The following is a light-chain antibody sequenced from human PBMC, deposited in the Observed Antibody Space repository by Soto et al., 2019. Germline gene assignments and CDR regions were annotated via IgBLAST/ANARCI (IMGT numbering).Light chain of an antibody. J-gene: IGKJ5*01. CDR3: QQLNSYPIT. CDR2: AAS. CDR1: QGISSY. V-gene: IGKV1-9*01. Sequence: DIQLTQSPSFLSASVGDRVTITCRASQGISSYLAWYQQKPGKTPKLLIFAASTLQSGVPSRFSGSGSGTEFPLTISSRQPDDFATYYCQQLNSYPITVDQGTRLDTK.